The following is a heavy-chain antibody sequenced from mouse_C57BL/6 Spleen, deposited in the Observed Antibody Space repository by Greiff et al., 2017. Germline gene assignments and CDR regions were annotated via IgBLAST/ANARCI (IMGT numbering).Heavy chain of an antibody. Sequence: VQLKQSGAELVRPGASVKLSCTASGFNIKDDYMHWVKQRPEQGLEWIGWIDPENGDTEYASKFQGKATITADTSSNTAYLQLSSLTSEDTAVYYCTQSVTSRPYWGQGTSVTVSS. J-gene: IGHJ4*01. CDR1: GFNIKDDY. CDR2: IDPENGDT. D-gene: IGHD2-12*01. CDR3: TQSVTSRPY. V-gene: IGHV14-4*01.